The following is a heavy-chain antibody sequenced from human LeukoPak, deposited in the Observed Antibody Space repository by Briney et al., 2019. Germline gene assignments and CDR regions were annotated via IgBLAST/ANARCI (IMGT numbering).Heavy chain of an antibody. Sequence: GASVKVSCKASGFTFTRYGITWVRQAPGQGLEWMGWISAYNGDTNYAQKLQGRVTMTRDTSTSTAYMELRSLSSDDTAVYYCARSRVLRGRVDYYYYMDVWGKGTTVTVSS. CDR1: GFTFTRYG. V-gene: IGHV1-18*01. CDR3: ARSRVLRGRVDYYYYMDV. J-gene: IGHJ6*03. CDR2: ISAYNGDT. D-gene: IGHD1-26*01.